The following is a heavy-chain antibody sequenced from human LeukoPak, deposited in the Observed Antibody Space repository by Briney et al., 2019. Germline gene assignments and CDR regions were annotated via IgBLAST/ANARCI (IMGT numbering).Heavy chain of an antibody. Sequence: GASVKVSCKASGYTFTGYYMHWVRQAPGQGLEWMGWINPNSGGTNYAQKFQGRVTMTRDTSISTAYMELSRLRSDDTAVYYCARAYYYYDSSGYFTDAFDIWGQGTMVTVSS. CDR2: INPNSGGT. V-gene: IGHV1-2*02. CDR3: ARAYYYYDSSGYFTDAFDI. D-gene: IGHD3-22*01. CDR1: GYTFTGYY. J-gene: IGHJ3*02.